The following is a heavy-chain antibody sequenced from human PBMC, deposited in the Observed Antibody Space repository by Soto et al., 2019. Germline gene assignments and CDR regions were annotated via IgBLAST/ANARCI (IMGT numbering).Heavy chain of an antibody. D-gene: IGHD2-21*02. Sequence: QLQLQESGSGLVKPSQTLSLTCAVSGGSISSGGYSWSWIRQPPGKGLEWIGYIYHSGSTYYNPSIKRRVTISVARSKNQFSLKLSSVTAADTAVYCCASGLVTPLHYWGQGTLVTASS. CDR3: ASGLVTPLHY. CDR2: IYHSGST. J-gene: IGHJ4*02. CDR1: GGSISSGGYS. V-gene: IGHV4-30-2*01.